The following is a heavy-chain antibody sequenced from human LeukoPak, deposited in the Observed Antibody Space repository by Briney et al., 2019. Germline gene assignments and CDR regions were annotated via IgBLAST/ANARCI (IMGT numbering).Heavy chain of an antibody. CDR1: GGSFSGYY. J-gene: IGHJ5*02. CDR3: ARGLSGDYHWFGP. CDR2: INHSGST. V-gene: IGHV4-34*01. Sequence: SETLSLTCAVYGGSFSGYYWSWIRQPPGKGLEWIGEINHSGSTNYNPSLKSRVTISVDTSKNQFSLKLSSVTAADTAVYYCARGLSGDYHWFGPWGQGTLVTVSS. D-gene: IGHD4-17*01.